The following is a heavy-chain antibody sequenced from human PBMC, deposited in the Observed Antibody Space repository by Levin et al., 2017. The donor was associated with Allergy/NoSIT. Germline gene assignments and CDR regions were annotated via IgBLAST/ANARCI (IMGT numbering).Heavy chain of an antibody. J-gene: IGHJ4*02. CDR1: GFTFSSYS. V-gene: IGHV3-21*01. Sequence: GGSLRLSCAASGFTFSSYSMNWVRQAPGKGLEWVSSISSSSSYIYYADSVKGRFTISRDNAKNSLYLQMNSLRAEDTAVYYCARGRGHLQPLFDYWGQGTLVTVSS. D-gene: IGHD1-1*01. CDR2: ISSSSSYI. CDR3: ARGRGHLQPLFDY.